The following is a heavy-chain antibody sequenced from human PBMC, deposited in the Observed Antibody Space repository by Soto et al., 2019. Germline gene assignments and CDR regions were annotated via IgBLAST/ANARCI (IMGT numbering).Heavy chain of an antibody. CDR1: GGSVRSYY. V-gene: IGHV4-59*08. CDR2: IFYSGST. Sequence: QVQLLESGPGLVKASETLSLTCTVSGGSVRSYYWSWIRQPPGKGLEWIGYIFYSGSTSYNPSLKSRVTISVETSNNQFSLKLSSVTAADTAVYYCARHGGLTMVRGVLAAFDIWGQWTMVSVSS. J-gene: IGHJ3*02. CDR3: ARHGGLTMVRGVLAAFDI. D-gene: IGHD3-10*01.